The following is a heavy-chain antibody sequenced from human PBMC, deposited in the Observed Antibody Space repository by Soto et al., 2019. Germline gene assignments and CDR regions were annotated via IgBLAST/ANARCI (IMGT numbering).Heavy chain of an antibody. D-gene: IGHD4-17*01. CDR1: GYTLTELS. V-gene: IGHV1-24*01. Sequence: ASVKVSCKVSGYTLTELSMHWVRQAPGKGLEWMGGFDPEDGETIYAQKFQGRVTMTEDTSTDAAYMELSSLRSDDTAVYYCATDLRALRGLAFDVWGQGTMVTVSS. J-gene: IGHJ3*01. CDR3: ATDLRALRGLAFDV. CDR2: FDPEDGET.